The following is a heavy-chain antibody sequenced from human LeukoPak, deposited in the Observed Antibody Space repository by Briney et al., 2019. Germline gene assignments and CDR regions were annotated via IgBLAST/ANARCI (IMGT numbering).Heavy chain of an antibody. D-gene: IGHD2/OR15-2a*01. Sequence: GGSLRLSCAASRFTFSIYTMNWVRQAPGKGLEWLSSISYSGVYIYYADSVKGRFTISRDNAENSLYLQMNSLRAEDTALYYCARGRIIRGYFDYWGQGTPVTVSS. CDR1: RFTFSIYT. CDR2: ISYSGVYI. V-gene: IGHV3-21*04. J-gene: IGHJ4*02. CDR3: ARGRIIRGYFDY.